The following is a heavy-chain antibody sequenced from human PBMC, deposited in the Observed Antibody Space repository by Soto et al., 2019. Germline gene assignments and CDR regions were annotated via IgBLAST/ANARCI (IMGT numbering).Heavy chain of an antibody. CDR2: IIPIFGTA. Sequence: SVKVSCKASGGTFSSYAISWVRQAPGQGLEWMGGIIPIFGTANYAQKFQGRVTITADESTSTAYMELSSLRSEDTAVYYCARDIGYSYGLTWFDPWGQGTLVPVSS. J-gene: IGHJ5*02. V-gene: IGHV1-69*13. CDR3: ARDIGYSYGLTWFDP. D-gene: IGHD5-18*01. CDR1: GGTFSSYA.